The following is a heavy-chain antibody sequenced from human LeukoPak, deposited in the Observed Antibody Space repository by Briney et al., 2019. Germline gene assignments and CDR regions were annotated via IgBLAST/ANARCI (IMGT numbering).Heavy chain of an antibody. Sequence: SETLSLTCTVSGGSISSNFWSWIRQPPGKGLEWIGYIYYSGSTNYNPSLKSRVSISVDTSKNQFSLRLSSVTAADTAVYYCARTALMPGWFDPWGQGTLVTVSS. V-gene: IGHV4-59*08. CDR3: ARTALMPGWFDP. CDR2: IYYSGST. J-gene: IGHJ5*02. CDR1: GGSISSNF. D-gene: IGHD2-2*01.